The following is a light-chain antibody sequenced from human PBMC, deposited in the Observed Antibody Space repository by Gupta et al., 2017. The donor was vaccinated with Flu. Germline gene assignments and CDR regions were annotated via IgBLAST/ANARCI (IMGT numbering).Light chain of an antibody. Sequence: SVLTQPPSASGPPGQRVTLSCSGSSSKIGSNTVNWYQQRPGTAPKLLIYSNSRRPSGVPERFSGSKSGTSAAMAISGRQAEEEADYYCAAGDDSRNVVVFGGGTKLTVL. CDR2: SNS. CDR3: AAGDDSRNVVV. CDR1: SSKIGSNT. J-gene: IGLJ2*01. V-gene: IGLV1-44*01.